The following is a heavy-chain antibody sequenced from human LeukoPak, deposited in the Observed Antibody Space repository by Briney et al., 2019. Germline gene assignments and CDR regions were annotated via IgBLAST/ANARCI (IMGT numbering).Heavy chain of an antibody. CDR1: GFTFSSYA. CDR2: ISYDGSNK. CDR3: ARTSVGATYYFDY. J-gene: IGHJ4*02. Sequence: GGSLRLSCAASGFTFSSYAMHWVRQAPGKGLEWVAVISYDGSNKYYADSVKGRFTISRDNSKNTLYLQMNSLRAEDTAVYYCARTSVGATYYFDYWGQGTLVTVSS. D-gene: IGHD1-26*01. V-gene: IGHV3-30-3*01.